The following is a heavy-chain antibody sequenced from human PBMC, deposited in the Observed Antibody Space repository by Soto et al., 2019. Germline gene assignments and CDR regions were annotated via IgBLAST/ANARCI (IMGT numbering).Heavy chain of an antibody. CDR1: RFTSSSYY. V-gene: IGHV3-21*01. D-gene: IGHD3-3*01. J-gene: IGHJ6*02. Sequence: PGGSLRLSCAASRFTSSSYYMNWVRQAPGKGLEWVSSISSSSSYIYYADSAKGRFTISRDNAKNSLYLQMNSLRDEDTAVYYCARSLRFLEWFGYGMDVWGQGTTVTVSS. CDR2: ISSSSSYI. CDR3: ARSLRFLEWFGYGMDV.